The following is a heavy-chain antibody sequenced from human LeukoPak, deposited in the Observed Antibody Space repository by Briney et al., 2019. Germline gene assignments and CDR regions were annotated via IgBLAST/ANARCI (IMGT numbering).Heavy chain of an antibody. V-gene: IGHV3-48*04. J-gene: IGHJ4*02. D-gene: IGHD3-3*01. CDR3: AATITIFGVVIPQFDY. Sequence: GSLRLSCAASGFNFSNYAMNWVRQAPGKGLECVSYISSSGDTIYYADSVKGRFTISRDNAKNSLYLQMNSLRAEDTAVYCCAATITIFGVVIPQFDYWGQGTLVTVSS. CDR1: GFNFSNYA. CDR2: ISSSGDTI.